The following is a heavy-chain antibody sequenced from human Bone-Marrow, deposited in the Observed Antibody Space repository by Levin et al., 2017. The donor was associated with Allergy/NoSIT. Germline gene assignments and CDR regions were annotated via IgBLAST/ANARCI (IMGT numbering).Heavy chain of an antibody. CDR3: VRNADYSSGSMNPYDI. CDR1: GGSLSDSY. Sequence: SETLSLTCGVSGGSLSDSYWSWIRQSPGKGLEWLGYVYYSGTTTSNPSLQSRVSISIDTSKNQFSLKMTSMTAADTAVYYCVRNADYSSGSMNPYDIWGQGTLVTVSS. V-gene: IGHV4-59*01. J-gene: IGHJ3*02. CDR2: VYYSGTT. D-gene: IGHD3-22*01.